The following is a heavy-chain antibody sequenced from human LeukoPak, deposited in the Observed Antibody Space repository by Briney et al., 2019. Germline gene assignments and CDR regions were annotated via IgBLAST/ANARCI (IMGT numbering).Heavy chain of an antibody. V-gene: IGHV3-21*01. J-gene: IGHJ4*02. CDR2: ISSSSSYI. CDR1: GFTFSSYN. Sequence: GGSLRLSCAASGFTFSSYNMNWVRQAPGKGLEWVSSISSSSSYIFYADSVKGRFTISRDNAKNSVYLQMNSLRAEDAAVYYCARDRSPGNFDYWGQGTLVTVSS. D-gene: IGHD3-10*01. CDR3: ARDRSPGNFDY.